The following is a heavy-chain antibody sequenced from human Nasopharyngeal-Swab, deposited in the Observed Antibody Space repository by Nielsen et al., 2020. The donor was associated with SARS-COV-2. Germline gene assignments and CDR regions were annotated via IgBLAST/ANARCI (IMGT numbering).Heavy chain of an antibody. Sequence: GESLKISCEASGFTFSSYDMHWVRQVRQAPGKGLEWVANIKQDGSEKYYVDSVKGRFTISRDNTKNSLYLQMNSLRAEDTAVYYCAKRRGRDSGSYGYFDYWGQGTLVTVSS. D-gene: IGHD1-26*01. CDR3: AKRRGRDSGSYGYFDY. CDR1: GFTFSSYD. V-gene: IGHV3-7*03. J-gene: IGHJ4*02. CDR2: IKQDGSEK.